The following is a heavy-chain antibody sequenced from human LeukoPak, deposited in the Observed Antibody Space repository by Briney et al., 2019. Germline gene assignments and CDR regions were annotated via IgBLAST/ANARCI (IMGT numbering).Heavy chain of an antibody. D-gene: IGHD2-15*01. CDR3: ARDRGGSWPTTDY. J-gene: IGHJ4*02. CDR1: GFTFSSYA. CDR2: ISYDGSNK. V-gene: IGHV3-30-3*01. Sequence: GGSLRLSCAASGFTFSSYAMHWVRQAPGKGLEWVAVISYDGSNKYYADSVKGRFTISRDNSKNTLYLQMNSLRAEDTAVYYCARDRGGSWPTTDYWGQGTLISVSS.